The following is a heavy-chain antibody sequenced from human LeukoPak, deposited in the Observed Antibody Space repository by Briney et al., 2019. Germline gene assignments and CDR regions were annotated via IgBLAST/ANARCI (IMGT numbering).Heavy chain of an antibody. Sequence: GGSLRLSCAASGFTFSSYAMDWVRQAPGKGLEWVSAISGSGGSTYYADSVKGRFTISRDNSKNTLYLQMNSLRAEDTAVYYCAKRPNYDFWSGYYVDYWGQGTLVTVSS. J-gene: IGHJ4*02. D-gene: IGHD3-3*01. V-gene: IGHV3-23*01. CDR3: AKRPNYDFWSGYYVDY. CDR1: GFTFSSYA. CDR2: ISGSGGST.